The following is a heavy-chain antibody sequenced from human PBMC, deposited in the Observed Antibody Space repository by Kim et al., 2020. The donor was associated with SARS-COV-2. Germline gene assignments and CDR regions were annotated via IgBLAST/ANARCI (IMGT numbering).Heavy chain of an antibody. V-gene: IGHV3-30*18. CDR3: GKGYSSAHRTYGVDV. CDR1: GFIFSSYG. D-gene: IGHD6-25*01. Sequence: GGSLRLSCGVSGFIFSSYGMHWVRQAPGKGLEWVAVISYDGRNENYADSVKGRFTISRDNSKNTVDLQMNSLRREDTAVYYCGKGYSSAHRTYGVDVWGQGTTVIVSS. J-gene: IGHJ6*02. CDR2: ISYDGRNE.